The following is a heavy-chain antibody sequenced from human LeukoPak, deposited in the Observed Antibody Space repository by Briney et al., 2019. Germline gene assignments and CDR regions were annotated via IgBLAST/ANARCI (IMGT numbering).Heavy chain of an antibody. Sequence: GGSLILCCAASGFTFSCYGMHWVRQAPGKGLGWVAVISYDGSNKYYADSVKGRFTISRDNSKNTLYLQMNSLRAEDTAVYYCAKLPGIAVAGTDYWGQGTLVTVSS. D-gene: IGHD6-19*01. V-gene: IGHV3-30*18. J-gene: IGHJ4*02. CDR1: GFTFSCYG. CDR2: ISYDGSNK. CDR3: AKLPGIAVAGTDY.